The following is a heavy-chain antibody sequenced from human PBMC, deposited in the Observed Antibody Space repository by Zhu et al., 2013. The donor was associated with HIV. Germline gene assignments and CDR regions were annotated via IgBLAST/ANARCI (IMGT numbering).Heavy chain of an antibody. CDR2: IAVGTDDT. CDR1: GVTLSNSP. V-gene: IGHV1-58*02. CDR3: AAPIIMEEAFDI. Sequence: QLVQSGPELKKPGTSVTLSCKASGVTLSNSPIQWVRQARGQRLEWIGWIAVGTDDTKYSQKFQERVTITRDLSTSTAYMELSSLISKDTAVYYCAAPIIMEEAFDIWGQGTMVTVSS. D-gene: IGHD2-8*01. J-gene: IGHJ3*02.